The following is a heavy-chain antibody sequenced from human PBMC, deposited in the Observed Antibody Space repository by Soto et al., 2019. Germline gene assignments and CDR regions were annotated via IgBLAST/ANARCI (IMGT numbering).Heavy chain of an antibody. V-gene: IGHV1-69*06. J-gene: IGHJ3*02. CDR1: GGTFSTYA. Sequence: QVQLVQSGAEVKKPGSSVKFSCKASGGTFSTYAINWVRQAPGQGLEWMGGIIPIFGTANYAQKFQARVTIIADKSTSIAYMELSSLRSEDTAVYYCARDPASYSDSGGYFPGAVDMWGQGTLVTVSS. D-gene: IGHD3-22*01. CDR2: IIPIFGTA. CDR3: ARDPASYSDSGGYFPGAVDM.